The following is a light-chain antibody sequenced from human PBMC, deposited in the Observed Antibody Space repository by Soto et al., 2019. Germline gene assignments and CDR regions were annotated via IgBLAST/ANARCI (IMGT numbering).Light chain of an antibody. J-gene: IGLJ1*01. CDR3: QSYDSSLSGYV. Sequence: QSALTQPSSVSGGPGQRVTISCTGSSPNIGAGYEVHWYQQLPGTAPKLLIYGNNNRPSGVPDRFSGSKSGTSASLAITGLQAEDEADYYCQSYDSSLSGYVFGIGTKVTVL. CDR1: SPNIGAGYE. V-gene: IGLV1-40*01. CDR2: GNN.